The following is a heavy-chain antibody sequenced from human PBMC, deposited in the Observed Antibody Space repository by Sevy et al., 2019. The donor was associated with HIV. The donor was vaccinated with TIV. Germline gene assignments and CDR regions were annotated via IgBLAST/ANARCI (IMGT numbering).Heavy chain of an antibody. J-gene: IGHJ6*02. CDR1: GYTLTEFS. V-gene: IGHV1-24*01. CDR2: FDPEDGET. Sequence: ASVKVSCQVSGYTLTEFSMHWVRQTPGKGLEWMATFDPEDGETVYAQKFQGRVTMAEDTSTDTAYMELSSLGSEDTAVYYCARDGDIVVVPAADHGMDVWGQGTTVTVSS. D-gene: IGHD2-2*01. CDR3: ARDGDIVVVPAADHGMDV.